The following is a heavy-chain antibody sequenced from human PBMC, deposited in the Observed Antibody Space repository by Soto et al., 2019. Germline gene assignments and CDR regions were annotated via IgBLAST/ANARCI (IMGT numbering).Heavy chain of an antibody. CDR3: ARDPWGGDSGYDRRARVDY. Sequence: GGSLRLSCAASGFTFSSYSMNWVRQAPGKGLEWVSYISSSSSTIYYADSVKGRFTISRDNAKNSLYLQMNSLRAEDTAVYYCARDPWGGDSGYDRRARVDYWGQGTLVTVSS. V-gene: IGHV3-48*01. CDR2: ISSSSSTI. D-gene: IGHD5-12*01. CDR1: GFTFSSYS. J-gene: IGHJ4*02.